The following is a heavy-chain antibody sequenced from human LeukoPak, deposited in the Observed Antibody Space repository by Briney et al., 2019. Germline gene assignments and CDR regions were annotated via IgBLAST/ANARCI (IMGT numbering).Heavy chain of an antibody. CDR2: INPLSGGT. V-gene: IGHV1-2*02. Sequence: GASVKVSCKASGYTFSDYYMHWVRQAPGQGLEWMGWINPLSGGTNYAQKFQGRVTMTRDTSISTAYMELSRPISGDTAAYYCARVVGLQDIVVVPAAVLFDYWGQGTLVTVSS. J-gene: IGHJ4*02. CDR3: ARVVGLQDIVVVPAAVLFDY. CDR1: GYTFSDYY. D-gene: IGHD2-2*01.